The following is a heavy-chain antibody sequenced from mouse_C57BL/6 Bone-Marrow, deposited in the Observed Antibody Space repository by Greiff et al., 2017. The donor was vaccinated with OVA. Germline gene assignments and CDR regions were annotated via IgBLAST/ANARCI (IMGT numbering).Heavy chain of an antibody. Sequence: QVQLQQPGAELVKPGASVKVSCKASGYTFTSSWMHWVKPRPGQGLAWIGRIHPSDRATNYNQKFQGKATLTVDKSSSTSYMQLSSLTSEDSAVYYCAPPDYYGRLLDYWGQGTSVTVSS. V-gene: IGHV1-74*01. CDR1: GYTFTSSW. D-gene: IGHD1-1*01. CDR2: IHPSDRAT. CDR3: APPDYYGRLLDY. J-gene: IGHJ4*01.